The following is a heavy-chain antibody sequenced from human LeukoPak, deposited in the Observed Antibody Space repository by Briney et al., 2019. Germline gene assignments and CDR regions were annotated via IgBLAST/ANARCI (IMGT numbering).Heavy chain of an antibody. CDR3: TRDRLVVAAAAAYFFDY. D-gene: IGHD2-15*01. CDR2: IRQDGSEK. Sequence: PGGSLRLSCAASGFTFGSYWMTWVRQAPGKRLEWVANIRQDGSEKYYVGSVKGRFTISRDNAKSSLFLEMNSLRPEDTAVYYCTRDRLVVAAAAAYFFDYWGQGTLVTVSS. V-gene: IGHV3-7*01. CDR1: GFTFGSYW. J-gene: IGHJ4*02.